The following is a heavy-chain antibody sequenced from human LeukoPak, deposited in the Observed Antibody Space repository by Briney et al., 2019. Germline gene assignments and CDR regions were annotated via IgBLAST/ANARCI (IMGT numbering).Heavy chain of an antibody. Sequence: GRWLRLSGASFEFGVSRYGKNKVRQPPGKGLYPVDVISYDGSNKYCADSVKGRFTISRDNSQNTVYLQMNSLRGEDTAVYYCARDGTSYGMDVWGQGTTVTVSS. V-gene: IGHV3-30*03. J-gene: IGHJ6*02. CDR3: ARDGTSYGMDV. CDR1: EFGVSRYG. CDR2: ISYDGSNK. D-gene: IGHD1-1*01.